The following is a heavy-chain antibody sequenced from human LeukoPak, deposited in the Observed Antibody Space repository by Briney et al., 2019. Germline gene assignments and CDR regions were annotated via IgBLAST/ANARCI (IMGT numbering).Heavy chain of an antibody. CDR3: ARTARKIITMVRGVSFFDY. D-gene: IGHD3-10*01. CDR1: GGSISSYY. CDR2: ISYSGNT. V-gene: IGHV4-59*12. J-gene: IGHJ4*02. Sequence: SETLSLTCTVSGGSISSYYWSWIRQPPGKGLEWIGYISYSGNTNYNPSLKSRVTISVDTSKNQFSLKLSSVTAADTAVYYCARTARKIITMVRGVSFFDYWGQGTLVTVSS.